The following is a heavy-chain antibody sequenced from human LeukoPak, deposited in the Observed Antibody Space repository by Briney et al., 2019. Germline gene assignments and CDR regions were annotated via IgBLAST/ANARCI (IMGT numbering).Heavy chain of an antibody. CDR3: ARGGWNSDY. V-gene: IGHV3-7*01. CDR2: IKQDRSET. J-gene: IGHJ4*02. D-gene: IGHD1-7*01. CDR1: GLSISNYW. Sequence: GGSLRLSCAASGLSISNYWMSWVRQTPGKGLEWVANIKQDRSETNYVESVKGRFTISRDNAKNSLYLQMNSLTDDDTAVYYCARGGWNSDYWGQGTLVTVSS.